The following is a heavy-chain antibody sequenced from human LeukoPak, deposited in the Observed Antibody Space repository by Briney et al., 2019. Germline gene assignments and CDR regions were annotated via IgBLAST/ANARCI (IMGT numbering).Heavy chain of an antibody. CDR1: GFTFSSYS. Sequence: PGGSLRLSCAASGFTFSSYSMNWVRQAPGKGLEWVSYISSSSSTIYYADSVKGRFTISRDNAKNSLYLQMNSLRAEDTAVYYCARAGRITYDAFDIWGQGTIVTVSS. D-gene: IGHD1-14*01. V-gene: IGHV3-48*01. J-gene: IGHJ3*02. CDR3: ARAGRITYDAFDI. CDR2: ISSSSSTI.